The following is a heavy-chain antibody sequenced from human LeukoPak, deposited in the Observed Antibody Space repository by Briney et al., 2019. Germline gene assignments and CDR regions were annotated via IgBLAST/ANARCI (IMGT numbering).Heavy chain of an antibody. CDR1: GFTFSSYA. V-gene: IGHV3-23*01. CDR2: ISGSGGST. D-gene: IGHD1-26*01. CDR3: AGHSGSYAYYYYYGMDV. Sequence: GGSLRLSCAASGFTFSSYAMSWVRQAPGKGLEWVSAISGSGGSTYYADSVKGRFTISRDNSKNTLYLQMNSLRAEDTAVYYCAGHSGSYAYYYYYGMDVWGQGTTVTVSS. J-gene: IGHJ6*02.